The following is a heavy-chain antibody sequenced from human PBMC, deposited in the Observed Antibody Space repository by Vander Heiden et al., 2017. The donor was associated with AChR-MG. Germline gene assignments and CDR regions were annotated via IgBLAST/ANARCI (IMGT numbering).Heavy chain of an antibody. CDR2: INHSGST. Sequence: QVQLQQWGAGLLKPSETLSLTCAAYGGSFSGYYWSWIRQPPGKGLEWSGEINHSGSTNYNPSLKSRVTISVDTSKNQFSLKLSSVTAADTAVYYCARGLAGTTVSYWGQGTLVTVSS. CDR1: GGSFSGYY. CDR3: ARGLAGTTVSY. D-gene: IGHD6-19*01. V-gene: IGHV4-34*01. J-gene: IGHJ4*02.